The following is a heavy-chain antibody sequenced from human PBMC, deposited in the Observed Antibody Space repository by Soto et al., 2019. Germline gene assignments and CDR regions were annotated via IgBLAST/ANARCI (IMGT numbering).Heavy chain of an antibody. CDR3: TSDHDYARLFDY. Sequence: PAGSLRLSCAASGFTFSSYEMNWVRQAPGKGLEWVSYISSSGSTIYYADSVKGRFTISRDNAKNSLYLQMNSLRAEDTAVYYCTSDHDYARLFDYWGQGTLVTVSS. CDR1: GFTFSSYE. V-gene: IGHV3-48*03. J-gene: IGHJ4*02. D-gene: IGHD4-17*01. CDR2: ISSSGSTI.